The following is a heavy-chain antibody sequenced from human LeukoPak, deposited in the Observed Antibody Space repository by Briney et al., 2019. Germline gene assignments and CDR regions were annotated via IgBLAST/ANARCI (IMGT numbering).Heavy chain of an antibody. CDR3: ARGVVPAAILGFDYYYYMDV. CDR1: VGTFSSYA. CDR2: IIPIFGTA. V-gene: IGHV1-69*05. J-gene: IGHJ6*03. Sequence: GASVKVSCKASVGTFSSYAISWVRQAPGQGREWMGGIIPIFGTANYAQKFQGRVTITTDESTSTAYMELSSLRSEDTAVYYCARGVVPAAILGFDYYYYMDVWGKGTTVTVSS. D-gene: IGHD2-2*01.